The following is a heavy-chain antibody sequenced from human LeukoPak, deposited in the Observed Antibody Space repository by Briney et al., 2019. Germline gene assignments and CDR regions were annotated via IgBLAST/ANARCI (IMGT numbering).Heavy chain of an antibody. CDR1: GFTFSSYA. D-gene: IGHD6-19*01. J-gene: IGHJ6*02. V-gene: IGHV3-30-3*01. CDR2: ISYGGSNK. CDR3: ARPDSSGWYDAYYCYGMDV. Sequence: GRSLRLSCAASGFTFSSYAMHWVRQAPGKGLEWVAVISYGGSNKYYADSVKGRFTISRDNSKNTLYLQMNSLRAEDTAVYYCARPDSSGWYDAYYCYGMDVWGQGTTVTVSS.